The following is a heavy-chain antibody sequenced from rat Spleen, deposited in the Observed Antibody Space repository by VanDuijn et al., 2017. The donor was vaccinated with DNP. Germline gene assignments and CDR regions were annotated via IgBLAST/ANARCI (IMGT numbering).Heavy chain of an antibody. CDR3: ASGFGWFAY. V-gene: IGHV5S23*01. CDR1: GFTFSDSA. Sequence: EVQLVESGGGVVQPGNSLKLSCAASGFTFSDSAMAWVRQVPGKGLEWVASITTGGDITYYPDSVKGRFTVSRDHAKNTLYLRLNSLRSEDTATYYCASGFGWFAYWGQGTLVTVSS. J-gene: IGHJ3*01. D-gene: IGHD4-1*01. CDR2: ITTGGDIT.